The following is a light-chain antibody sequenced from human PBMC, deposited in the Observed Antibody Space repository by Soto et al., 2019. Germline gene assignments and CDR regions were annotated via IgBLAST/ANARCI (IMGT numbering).Light chain of an antibody. CDR2: LAS. V-gene: IGKV1-5*03. CDR1: QSIGTS. J-gene: IGKJ1*01. CDR3: QQHGSYPRT. Sequence: DIQMTQSPSTLSASVGDRVTITCRASQSIGTSLAWYQQRPGKAPKLLIYLASNLEVGVPSRFSGSGSGTAFTLAISSLQPDDFATYYCQQHGSYPRTLGQGTKVEI.